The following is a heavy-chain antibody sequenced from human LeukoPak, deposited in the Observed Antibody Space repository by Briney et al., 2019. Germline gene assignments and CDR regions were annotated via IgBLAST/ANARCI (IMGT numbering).Heavy chain of an antibody. V-gene: IGHV3-15*01. CDR3: TTIGYCSGGSCYSRKYFDY. CDR2: IKSKTDGGTT. D-gene: IGHD2-15*01. J-gene: IGHJ4*02. CDR1: GFTFSNAW. Sequence: GGSLRLSCAASGFTFSNAWMSWVRQAPGKGPEWVGRIKSKTDGGTTDYAAPVKGRFTISRDDSKNTLYLQMNSLKTEDTAVYYCTTIGYCSGGSCYSRKYFDYWGQGTLVTVSS.